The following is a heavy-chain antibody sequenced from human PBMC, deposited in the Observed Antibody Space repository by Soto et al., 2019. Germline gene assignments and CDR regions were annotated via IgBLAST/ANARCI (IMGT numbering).Heavy chain of an antibody. V-gene: IGHV1-69*12. CDR1: GGTFSSYA. J-gene: IGHJ5*02. Sequence: QVQLVQSGAEVKKPGSSVKVSCKASGGTFSSYAISWVRQAPGQGLEWMGGIIPIFGTANYALKFQGRVTITADESTSTAYMELSSLRSEDTAVYYCARDPGEAYCGGDCYSPWGQGTLVTVSS. D-gene: IGHD2-21*02. CDR3: ARDPGEAYCGGDCYSP. CDR2: IIPIFGTA.